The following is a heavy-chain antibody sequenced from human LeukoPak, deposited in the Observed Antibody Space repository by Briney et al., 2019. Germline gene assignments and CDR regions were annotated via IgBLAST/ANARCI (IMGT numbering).Heavy chain of an antibody. CDR2: IWYDGSNK. J-gene: IGHJ6*02. CDR1: GFTFSSYG. Sequence: GGSLRLSCAASGFTFSSYGMHWVRQAPGKGLEWVAVIWYDGSNKYYADSVKGRFTISRDNSKNTLYLQMNSLRAEDTAVYYCARGLYSSLYYGMDVWGXGTTVTVSS. CDR3: ARGLYSSLYYGMDV. V-gene: IGHV3-33*01. D-gene: IGHD6-13*01.